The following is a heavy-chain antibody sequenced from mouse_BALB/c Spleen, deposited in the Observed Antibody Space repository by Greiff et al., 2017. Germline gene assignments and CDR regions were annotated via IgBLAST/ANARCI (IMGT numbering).Heavy chain of an antibody. V-gene: IGHV2-6-7*01. CDR3: AREGGLRHWFAY. Sequence: QVQLKESGPGLVEPSQSLSITCTVSGFSLTGYGVNWVRKPPGKGLEWLGMIWGDGSTDYNSALKSRLSISKDNSKSQVFLKMNSLQTDDTARYYCAREGGLRHWFAYWGQGTLVTVSA. D-gene: IGHD2-4*01. CDR1: GFSLTGYG. CDR2: IWGDGST. J-gene: IGHJ3*01.